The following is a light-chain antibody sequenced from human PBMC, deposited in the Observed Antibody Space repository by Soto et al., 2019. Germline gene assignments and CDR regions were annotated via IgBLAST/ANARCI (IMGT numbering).Light chain of an antibody. CDR1: ETISNS. CDR2: AAS. V-gene: IGKV1-39*01. Sequence: DIQMTQSPSYLPASVGDRVTITCRASETISNSVTWYQQQPGKAPRLLIFAASRVQNGISSRFSGSGSWTDFTLTINNVQPEDFASYFCQQTYSAPRTFCQGTRLEI. J-gene: IGKJ2*01. CDR3: QQTYSAPRT.